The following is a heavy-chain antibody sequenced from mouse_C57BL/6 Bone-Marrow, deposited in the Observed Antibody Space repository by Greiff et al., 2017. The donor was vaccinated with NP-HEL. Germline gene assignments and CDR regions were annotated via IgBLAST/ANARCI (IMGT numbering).Heavy chain of an antibody. CDR2: IDPSDSYT. CDR3: AREGFTRGYFDY. Sequence: QVQLQQPGAELVRPGTSVKLSCKASGYTFTSYWMHWVKQRPGQGLEWIGVIDPSDSYTNYNQKFKGKATLTVDTSSSTAYMQLSSLTSEDSAVYYCAREGFTRGYFDYWGQGTTLTVSS. CDR1: GYTFTSYW. J-gene: IGHJ2*01. V-gene: IGHV1-59*01. D-gene: IGHD6-1*01.